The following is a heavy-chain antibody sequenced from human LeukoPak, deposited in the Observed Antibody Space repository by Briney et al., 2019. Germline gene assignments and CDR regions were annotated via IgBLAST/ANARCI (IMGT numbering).Heavy chain of an antibody. J-gene: IGHJ4*02. CDR3: ARTHYGDYVRPFDY. Sequence: GGSLRLSCAASGFTFSSYWMSWVRQAPGKGLEWVANIKQDGSEKYYVDSVKGRFTISRDNAKNSLYLQMNSLRAEDTAVYYCARTHYGDYVRPFDYWGQGTLVTVSS. D-gene: IGHD4-17*01. CDR2: IKQDGSEK. CDR1: GFTFSSYW. V-gene: IGHV3-7*01.